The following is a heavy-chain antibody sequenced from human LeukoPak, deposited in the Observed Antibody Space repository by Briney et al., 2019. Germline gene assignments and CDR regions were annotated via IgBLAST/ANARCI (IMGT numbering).Heavy chain of an antibody. V-gene: IGHV4-34*01. J-gene: IGHJ3*02. CDR3: ARHDKTYYYDSSGYYYIDAFDI. Sequence: PSETLSLTCAVYGGSFSGYYWSWIRQPPGKGLEWIGEINHRGSTNYNPSLKSRVTISVDTSKSQFSLKLSSVTAADTAVYYCARHDKTYYYDSSGYYYIDAFDIWGQGTMVTVSS. CDR2: INHRGST. D-gene: IGHD3-22*01. CDR1: GGSFSGYY.